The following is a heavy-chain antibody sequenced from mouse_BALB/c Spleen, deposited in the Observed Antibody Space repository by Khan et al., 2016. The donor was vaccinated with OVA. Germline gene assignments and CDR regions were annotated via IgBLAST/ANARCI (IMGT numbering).Heavy chain of an antibody. Sequence: QVQLKQSGAELAKPGASVQMSCKASGYTFPSYWMHWIKQRPGPGLEWIGYINPSTGYTEYNQKFKDKATLTTDTSSSTAYMQLSSLTSEDSAVYDCARRGLYGILPYWGQGTLVTVST. CDR2: INPSTGYT. D-gene: IGHD2-1*01. V-gene: IGHV1-7*01. CDR1: GYTFPSYW. CDR3: ARRGLYGILPY. J-gene: IGHJ3*01.